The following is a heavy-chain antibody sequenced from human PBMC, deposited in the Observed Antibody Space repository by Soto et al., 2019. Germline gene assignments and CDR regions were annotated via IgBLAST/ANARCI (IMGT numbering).Heavy chain of an antibody. D-gene: IGHD3-3*01. J-gene: IGHJ4*02. V-gene: IGHV1-3*01. Sequence: QVQLVQSGAAVKKPGASVKVSCKASGYTFTSYAMHWVRQAPGQRLEWMGWINAVNGKTKYSQKFKGRVTITRDTSASTAYMELSSLRSEDTAMYYCARAFAIFGVVPHTYYFDYWGQGTLVTVSS. CDR3: ARAFAIFGVVPHTYYFDY. CDR1: GYTFTSYA. CDR2: INAVNGKT.